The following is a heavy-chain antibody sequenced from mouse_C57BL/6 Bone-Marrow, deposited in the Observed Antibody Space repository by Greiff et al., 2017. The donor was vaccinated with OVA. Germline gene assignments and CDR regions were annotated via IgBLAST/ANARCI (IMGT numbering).Heavy chain of an antibody. J-gene: IGHJ1*03. D-gene: IGHD2-4*01. CDR3: ARYYDYDWYFDV. CDR1: GFTFSDYG. CDR2: ISSGSSTI. Sequence: EVHLVESGGGLVKPGGSLKLSCAASGFTFSDYGMHWVRQAPEKGLEWVAYISSGSSTIYYADTVKGRFTISRDNAKNTLFLQMTSLRSEDTAMYYCARYYDYDWYFDVWGTGTTVTVSS. V-gene: IGHV5-17*01.